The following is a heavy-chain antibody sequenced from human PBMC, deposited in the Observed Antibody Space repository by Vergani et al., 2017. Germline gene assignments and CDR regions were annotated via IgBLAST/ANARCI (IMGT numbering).Heavy chain of an antibody. Sequence: QVQLRESGPGLVKPSQTLSLTCTVSGGSINSHNYYWSWIRQPAGKGLEWIGRIHTSGSTNYNPSLKSRVTMSEDTSKNQFSLNLTSVTAADTAVYFCARGSCLGGSCYKPLFDDWGQGILVTVSS. CDR1: GGSINSHNYY. D-gene: IGHD2-15*01. CDR2: IHTSGST. V-gene: IGHV4-61*02. CDR3: ARGSCLGGSCYKPLFDD. J-gene: IGHJ4*02.